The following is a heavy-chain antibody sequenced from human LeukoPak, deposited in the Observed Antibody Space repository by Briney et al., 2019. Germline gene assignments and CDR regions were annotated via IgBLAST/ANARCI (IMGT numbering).Heavy chain of an antibody. CDR2: IYTDDSDT. V-gene: IGHV5-51*06. CDR1: RYSFTSYW. J-gene: IGHJ3*02. D-gene: IGHD3-3*01. Sequence: GESLKISCNGSRYSFTSYWIGWVRQMPGKGLEWMGIIYTDDSDTRYSPSFQGQVTLSADKSISTAYLQWSSLKASDTAMYYCATGVVIMPTDSFDIWGQGTMVTVSS. CDR3: ATGVVIMPTDSFDI.